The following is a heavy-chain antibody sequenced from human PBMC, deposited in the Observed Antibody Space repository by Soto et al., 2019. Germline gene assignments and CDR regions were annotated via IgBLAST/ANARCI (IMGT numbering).Heavy chain of an antibody. Sequence: GGSLRLSCAASGFTCRNYAMSWVRQAPGKGLEWVSALTDSGGNKYHADSVKGRFTISRDNSKDTLYLQMNSLRAEDTAVYYCAKDCSRTGIADVFEILGQGTMVTVSS. CDR2: LTDSGGNK. J-gene: IGHJ3*02. D-gene: IGHD6-13*01. CDR1: GFTCRNYA. V-gene: IGHV3-23*01. CDR3: AKDCSRTGIADVFEI.